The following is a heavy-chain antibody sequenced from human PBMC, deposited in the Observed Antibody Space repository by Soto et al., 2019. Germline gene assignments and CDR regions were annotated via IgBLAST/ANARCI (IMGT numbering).Heavy chain of an antibody. CDR3: ARSTHSSSASFDY. CDR1: GFTFSSYA. CDR2: ISYDGSNK. J-gene: IGHJ4*02. D-gene: IGHD6-6*01. V-gene: IGHV3-30-3*01. Sequence: ESGGGVVQPGRSLRLSCAASGFTFSSYAMHWVRQAPGKGLEWVAVISYDGSNKYYADSVKGRFTISRDNSKNTLYLQMNSLRAEDTAVYYCARSTHSSSASFDYWGQGTLVTVSS.